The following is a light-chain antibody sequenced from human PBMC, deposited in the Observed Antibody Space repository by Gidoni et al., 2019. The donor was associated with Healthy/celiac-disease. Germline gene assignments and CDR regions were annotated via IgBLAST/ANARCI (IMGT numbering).Light chain of an antibody. J-gene: IGKJ4*01. Sequence: ELVLTPSPATLSLSPGERATVSCRASQSVSSYLAWYQQKPGQAPRLLIYDASNRATGIQARFSGSGSGTDFTLTISSLEPEDFAVYYCQQRSNWPSFGGXTKVEIK. CDR1: QSVSSY. V-gene: IGKV3-11*01. CDR3: QQRSNWPS. CDR2: DAS.